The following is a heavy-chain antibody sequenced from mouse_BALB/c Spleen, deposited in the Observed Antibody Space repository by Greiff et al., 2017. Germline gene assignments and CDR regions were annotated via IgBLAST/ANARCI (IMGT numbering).Heavy chain of an antibody. CDR1: GYSITSGYY. CDR3: ARCYYDYDYFDY. CDR2: ISYDGSN. V-gene: IGHV3-6*02. J-gene: IGHJ2*01. Sequence: EVKLMESGPGLVKPSQSLSLTCSVTGYSITSGYYWNWIRQFPGNKLEWMGYISYDGSNNYNPSLKNRISITRDTSKNQFFLKLNSVTTEDTATYYCARCYYDYDYFDYWGQGTTLTVSS. D-gene: IGHD2-4*01.